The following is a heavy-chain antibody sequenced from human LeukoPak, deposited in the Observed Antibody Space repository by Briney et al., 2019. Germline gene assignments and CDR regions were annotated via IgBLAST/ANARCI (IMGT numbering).Heavy chain of an antibody. V-gene: IGHV1-69*13. D-gene: IGHD6-13*01. J-gene: IGHJ3*02. CDR1: GGTFSSYA. Sequence: GAPVKVSCKASGGTFSSYAISWVRQAPGQGLEWMGGIIPIFGTANYAQKFQGRVTITADESTSTAYMELSSLRSEDTAVYYCARDRDSSSWYDAFDIWGQGTMVTVSS. CDR3: ARDRDSSSWYDAFDI. CDR2: IIPIFGTA.